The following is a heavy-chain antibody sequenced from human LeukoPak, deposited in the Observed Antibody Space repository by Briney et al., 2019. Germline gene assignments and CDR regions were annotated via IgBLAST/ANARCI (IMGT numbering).Heavy chain of an antibody. CDR2: IYYSGSA. Sequence: SETLSLTCTVSGGSLSSYYWSWIRQPPGKGLEWIGYIYYSGSAKYNPSLKSRVTISVDTSKDQFSLKLSSVTAGDTAVYYCARAPGIAAAGTHFDFWGQGTLVTVSS. J-gene: IGHJ4*02. CDR3: ARAPGIAAAGTHFDF. D-gene: IGHD6-13*01. CDR1: GGSLSSYY. V-gene: IGHV4-59*01.